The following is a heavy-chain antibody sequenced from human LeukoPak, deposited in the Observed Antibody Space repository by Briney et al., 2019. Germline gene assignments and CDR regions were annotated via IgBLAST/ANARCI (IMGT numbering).Heavy chain of an antibody. CDR3: ARDQAIVGATGAFDI. CDR2: ISSSSSYI. CDR1: GFTFSSYS. J-gene: IGHJ3*02. Sequence: GGSLRLPCAASGFTFSSYSMNWVRQAPGEGLEWVSSISSSSSYIYYADSVKGRFTISRDNAKNSLYLQMNSLRAEDTAVYYCARDQAIVGATGAFDIWGQGTMVTVSS. V-gene: IGHV3-21*01. D-gene: IGHD1-26*01.